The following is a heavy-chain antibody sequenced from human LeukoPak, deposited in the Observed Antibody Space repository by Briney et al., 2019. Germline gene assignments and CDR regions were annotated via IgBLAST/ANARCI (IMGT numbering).Heavy chain of an antibody. V-gene: IGHV1-58*01. Sequence: GTSVKVSCKASGFTFTSSAVQWVRQARGQRLEWIGWIVVGGGNTNYAQKFQERVTITRDMSTSTAYMELSSLRSEDTAVYYCAAGGSSSWYLMEHWGQGTLVTVSS. CDR3: AAGGSSSWYLMEH. CDR2: IVVGGGNT. J-gene: IGHJ1*01. D-gene: IGHD6-13*01. CDR1: GFTFTSSA.